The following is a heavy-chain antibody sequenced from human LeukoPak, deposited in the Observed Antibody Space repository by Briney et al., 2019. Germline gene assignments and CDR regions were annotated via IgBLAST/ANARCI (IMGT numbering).Heavy chain of an antibody. CDR1: GFIFSSYS. J-gene: IGHJ2*01. D-gene: IGHD2-2*01. CDR2: ISSHSSTI. CDR3: AKDRYCSSTSCYAWYFDL. Sequence: GGSLRLSCTGSGFIFSSYSMNWVRQAPGKGLEWISYISSHSSTIYYADSVRGRFTISRDNDKRSVYLQMSSLRVEDTAVYYCAKDRYCSSTSCYAWYFDLWGRGTLVTVSS. V-gene: IGHV3-48*01.